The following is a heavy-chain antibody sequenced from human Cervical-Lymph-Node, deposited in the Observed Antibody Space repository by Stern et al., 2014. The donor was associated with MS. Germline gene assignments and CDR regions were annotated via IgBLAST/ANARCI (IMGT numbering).Heavy chain of an antibody. V-gene: IGHV2-70*01. J-gene: IGHJ4*02. CDR2: LDWDGDK. CDR3: VRAREGYYFDY. D-gene: IGHD2-21*01. CDR1: GFSLSTTGMC. Sequence: QVTLRESGPALVKPTRTLTLTCTFSGFSLSTTGMCLSWIRQPPGKALEWLALLDWDGDKYYSTALKTRLTISKDTSKNQVVLTMTNMAPLDTATYFCVRAREGYYFDYWGQGIPVTVSS.